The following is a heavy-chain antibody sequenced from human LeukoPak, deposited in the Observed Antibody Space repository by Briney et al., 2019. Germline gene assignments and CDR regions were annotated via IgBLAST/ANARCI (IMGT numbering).Heavy chain of an antibody. D-gene: IGHD5-24*01. J-gene: IGHJ4*02. CDR3: ARDPPSVEMATMVNDY. CDR2: IRYDGRNK. Sequence: GGSLRLSCAASGFTFSTYGMHWVRQAPGKGLEWVAFIRYDGRNKYYADSVKGRFTIPRDNSKNTLCLQMNSLRAEDTAVYYCARDPPSVEMATMVNDYWGQGTLVTVSS. V-gene: IGHV3-30*02. CDR1: GFTFSTYG.